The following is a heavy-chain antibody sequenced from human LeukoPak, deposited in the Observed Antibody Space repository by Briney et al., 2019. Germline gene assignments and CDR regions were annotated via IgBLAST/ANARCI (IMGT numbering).Heavy chain of an antibody. CDR3: RRLTTVATCWFDP. J-gene: IGHJ5*02. CDR2: IYYSGST. CDR1: GGSISSSSYY. D-gene: IGHD4-17*01. V-gene: IGHV4-39*01. Sequence: SETLSLPCTVSGGSISSSSYYCGWIRQPPGKGLEWHGRIYYSGSTYYNPSLKSLLTLSLHQTLNQFSVKLPSGPAPDTAVFYCRRLTTVATCWFDPWGQGTLGTVSS.